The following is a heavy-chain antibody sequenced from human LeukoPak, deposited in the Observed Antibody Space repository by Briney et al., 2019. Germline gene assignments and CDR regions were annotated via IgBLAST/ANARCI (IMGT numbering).Heavy chain of an antibody. V-gene: IGHV4-4*07. CDR2: ICTSGST. D-gene: IGHD6-19*01. CDR3: ARDMVSSGWYNDAFDI. CDR1: GGSISSYY. Sequence: PSETLSLTCTVSGGSISSYYWSWIRQPAGKGLEWIGRICTSGSTNYNPSLKSRVTMSVDTSKNQFSLTLSSVTAADTAVYYCARDMVSSGWYNDAFDIWGQGTMVTVSS. J-gene: IGHJ3*02.